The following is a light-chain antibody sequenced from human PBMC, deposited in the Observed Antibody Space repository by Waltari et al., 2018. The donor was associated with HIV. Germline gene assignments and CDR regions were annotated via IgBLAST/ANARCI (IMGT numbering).Light chain of an antibody. CDR1: NIGSRS. V-gene: IGLV3-21*04. Sequence: SYVLTQPPSVSVAPGKTARITCWGYNIGSRSVTWYQQKPGQAPVLVMYYGSDRPSGIPERFSGSNSGNTATLTISRIEAGDEADYFCQVWDSSSDHHVFGTGTKVTVL. J-gene: IGLJ1*01. CDR2: YGS. CDR3: QVWDSSSDHHV.